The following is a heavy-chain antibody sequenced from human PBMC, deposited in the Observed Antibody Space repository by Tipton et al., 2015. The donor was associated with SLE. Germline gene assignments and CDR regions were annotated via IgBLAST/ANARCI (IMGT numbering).Heavy chain of an antibody. CDR1: GGSISSHY. Sequence: TLSLTCTVSGGSISSHYWSWIRQPPGKGLEWIGYIYYSGSTNYNPSLKSRLTISVDTSKNQFSLKLSSVTAADTAVYYCASKGRDGHWYFDLWGRGTLVIVSS. J-gene: IGHJ2*01. CDR3: ASKGRDGHWYFDL. CDR2: IYYSGST. D-gene: IGHD4-17*01. V-gene: IGHV4-59*11.